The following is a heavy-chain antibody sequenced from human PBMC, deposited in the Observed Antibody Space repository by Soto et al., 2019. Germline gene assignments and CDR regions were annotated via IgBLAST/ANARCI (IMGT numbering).Heavy chain of an antibody. CDR3: ARDKRDLRFLEWSYYFDY. D-gene: IGHD3-3*01. J-gene: IGHJ4*02. V-gene: IGHV3-30-3*01. CDR2: ISYDGSNK. CDR1: GFVFSSCA. Sequence: GGSLRLSCAASGFVFSSCAMHWVRQAPGKGLEWVALISYDGSNKYYADSVKGRFTISRDNSKNTLYLQMNSLRAEDTAVYYCARDKRDLRFLEWSYYFDYWGQGTLVTVSS.